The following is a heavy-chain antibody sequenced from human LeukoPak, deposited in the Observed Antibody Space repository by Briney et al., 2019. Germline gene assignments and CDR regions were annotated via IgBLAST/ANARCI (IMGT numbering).Heavy chain of an antibody. D-gene: IGHD2-15*01. CDR1: GDSISSDISY. Sequence: PSETLSLTCTVSGDSISSDISYWSWIRQPAGNELEWIGRVSISGGTNYNPSLRSRVTISVDTSKNQFSLILSSVTAADTAMYFCARLRNVVLFDYWGQGTLVTVSS. V-gene: IGHV4-61*02. J-gene: IGHJ4*02. CDR2: VSISGGT. CDR3: ARLRNVVLFDY.